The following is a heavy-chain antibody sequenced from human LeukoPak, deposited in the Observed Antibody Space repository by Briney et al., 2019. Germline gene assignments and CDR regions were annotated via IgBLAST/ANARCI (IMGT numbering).Heavy chain of an antibody. CDR1: GFTVSSNY. V-gene: IGHV3-53*05. Sequence: PGGSLRLSCAASGFTVSSNYMSWVRQAPGKGLEWVSVIYSGGSTYYADSVKGRFTISRDNSENTLYLQMNSLRAEDTAVYYCARDQRPYYYDSSGYGDYWGQGTLVTVSS. J-gene: IGHJ4*02. D-gene: IGHD3-22*01. CDR3: ARDQRPYYYDSSGYGDY. CDR2: IYSGGST.